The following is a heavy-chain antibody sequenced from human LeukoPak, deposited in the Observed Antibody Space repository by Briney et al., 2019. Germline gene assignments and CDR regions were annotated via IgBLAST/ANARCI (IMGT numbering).Heavy chain of an antibody. D-gene: IGHD2-2*01. CDR1: GFTFSSYA. Sequence: GGSLRLSCAASGFTFSSYAMSWVRQAPGKGLEWVSAISGSGGSTYYADSMKGRFTISRDNSKNTLYLQMNSLRAEDTAVYYCATPDVVVPAAITLGYWGQGTLVTVSS. V-gene: IGHV3-23*01. J-gene: IGHJ4*02. CDR3: ATPDVVVPAAITLGY. CDR2: ISGSGGST.